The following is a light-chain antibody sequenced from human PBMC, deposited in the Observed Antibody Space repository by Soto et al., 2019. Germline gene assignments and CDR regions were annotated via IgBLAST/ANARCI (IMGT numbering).Light chain of an antibody. V-gene: IGLV2-8*01. J-gene: IGLJ2*01. CDR2: EVN. CDR3: SSYAGSNNLV. Sequence: QSALTQPPSVSGSPGQSVTISCTGTSSDVGGYNYVSWYQQYPGKAPKLMIYEVNKRPSGVPDRFSGSKSGNTASLTVSGLQAEDEADYYCSSYAGSNNLVFGGGTKVTVL. CDR1: SSDVGGYNY.